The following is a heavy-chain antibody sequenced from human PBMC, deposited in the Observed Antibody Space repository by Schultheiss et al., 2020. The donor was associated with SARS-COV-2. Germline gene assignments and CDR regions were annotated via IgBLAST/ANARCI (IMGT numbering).Heavy chain of an antibody. J-gene: IGHJ4*02. Sequence: GGSLRLSCAASGFTFSSYAMHWVRQAPGKGLEWVAVISYDGSNKYYADSVKGRFTISRDNSKNTLYLQMNSLRAEDTAVYYCARGGLTYYYDSSGSPNFFDYWGQGTLVTVSS. CDR1: GFTFSSYA. V-gene: IGHV3-30*01. CDR3: ARGGLTYYYDSSGSPNFFDY. D-gene: IGHD3-22*01. CDR2: ISYDGSNK.